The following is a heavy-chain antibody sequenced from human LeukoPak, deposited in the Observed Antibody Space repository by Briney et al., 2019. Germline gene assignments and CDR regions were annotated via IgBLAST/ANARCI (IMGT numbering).Heavy chain of an antibody. Sequence: SETLSLTCAVYGGSFSGYCWSWIRQPPGKGLEWIGEINRSGGTNYNPSLKSRVTISVDTSKNQFSLKLSSVTAADTAVYYCARGVPGSSGWYGGFDPWGQGTLVTVSS. V-gene: IGHV4-34*01. CDR3: ARGVPGSSGWYGGFDP. CDR1: GGSFSGYC. J-gene: IGHJ5*02. D-gene: IGHD6-19*01. CDR2: INRSGGT.